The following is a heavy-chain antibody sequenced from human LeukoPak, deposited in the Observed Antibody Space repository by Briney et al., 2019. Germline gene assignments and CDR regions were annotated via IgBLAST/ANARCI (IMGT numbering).Heavy chain of an antibody. Sequence: GGSLRLSCAASGFTFSSYAMHWVRQAPGKGLEYVSAISSNGGSTYYANSVKGRFTISRDNSKNTLYLQMGSLRAEDMAVYYCARALGWELPIDYWGQGTLVTVSS. J-gene: IGHJ4*02. V-gene: IGHV3-64*01. CDR2: ISSNGGST. CDR1: GFTFSSYA. CDR3: ARALGWELPIDY. D-gene: IGHD1-26*01.